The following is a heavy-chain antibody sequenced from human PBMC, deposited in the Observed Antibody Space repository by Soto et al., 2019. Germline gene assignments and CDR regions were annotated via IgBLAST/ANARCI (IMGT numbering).Heavy chain of an antibody. CDR3: ARDIDFWSGYYAFDY. Sequence: QVQLVESGGGVVQPGRSLRLSCAASGFTSSSYAMHWVRQAPGKGLEWVAVISYDGSNKYYADSVKGRFTISRDNSKNTLYLQMNSLRAEDTAVYYCARDIDFWSGYYAFDYWGQGTLVTVSS. D-gene: IGHD3-3*01. CDR2: ISYDGSNK. J-gene: IGHJ4*02. CDR1: GFTSSSYA. V-gene: IGHV3-30-3*01.